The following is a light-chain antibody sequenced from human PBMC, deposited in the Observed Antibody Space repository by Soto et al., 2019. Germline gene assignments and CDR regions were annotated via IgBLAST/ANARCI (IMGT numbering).Light chain of an antibody. CDR1: QGISNY. CDR3: QKYNSAPWT. J-gene: IGKJ1*01. CDR2: ATS. Sequence: DIQMTQSPSSLSACVGDRVTITCRASQGISNYLAWYQQKPGKVPKLLIYATSTLQSGVPSRFSGSGSGTDFTLTISSLQPEDVAIYYCQKYNSAPWTFGQGTKVEIK. V-gene: IGKV1-27*01.